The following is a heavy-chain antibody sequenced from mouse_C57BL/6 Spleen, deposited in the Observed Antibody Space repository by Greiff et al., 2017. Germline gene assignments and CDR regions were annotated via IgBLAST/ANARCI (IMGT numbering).Heavy chain of an antibody. CDR1: GYTFTDYE. J-gene: IGHJ3*01. Sequence: QVQLQQSGAELVRPGASVTLSCKASGYTFTDYEMHWVKQTPVHGLEWIGAIDPETGGTAYNQKFKGKAILTADKSSSTAYMELRSLTSEDSAVYYCTRGGGGSSYGGFAYWGQGTLVTVSA. V-gene: IGHV1-15*01. CDR3: TRGGGGSSYGGFAY. CDR2: IDPETGGT. D-gene: IGHD1-1*01.